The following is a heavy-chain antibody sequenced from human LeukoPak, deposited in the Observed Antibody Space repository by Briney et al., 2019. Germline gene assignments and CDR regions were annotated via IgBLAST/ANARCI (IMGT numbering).Heavy chain of an antibody. D-gene: IGHD3-16*01. CDR1: YTFXXXY. Sequence: YTFXXXYMHWVRQAPGQGLEWMGIINPSGGSTSYAQKFQGRVTMTRDTSTSTVYMELSSLRSEDTAVYYCARDHHMTTLSLTFYFQHWGQGTLVTVSS. CDR2: INPSGGST. V-gene: IGHV1-46*01. J-gene: IGHJ1*01. CDR3: ARDHHMTTLSLTFYFQH.